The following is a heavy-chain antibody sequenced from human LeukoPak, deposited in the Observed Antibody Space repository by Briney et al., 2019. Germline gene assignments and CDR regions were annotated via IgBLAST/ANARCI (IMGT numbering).Heavy chain of an antibody. CDR3: ARRDHYYDSSGYYYYGMDV. CDR2: IYYSGST. D-gene: IGHD3-22*01. J-gene: IGHJ6*02. V-gene: IGHV4-59*08. Sequence: PSETLSLTCTVSGGSISSYYWGWIRQPPGKGLEWIGYIYYSGSTNYNPSLKSRVTISVDTSKNQFSLKLSSVTAADTAVYYCARRDHYYDSSGYYYYGMDVWGQGTTVTVSS. CDR1: GGSISSYY.